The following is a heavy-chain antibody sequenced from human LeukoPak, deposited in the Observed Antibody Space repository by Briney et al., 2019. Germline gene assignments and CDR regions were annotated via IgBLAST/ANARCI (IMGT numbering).Heavy chain of an antibody. Sequence: GGSLRLSCAASGFTFSSYAMSWVRQAPGKGLEWVSAISGSGGSTYYADSVKGRFTISRDNSKNTLYLQMNSLRAEDTAVYYCAKGLSLYYDSSGYLFDYWGQGPLVTVSS. CDR3: AKGLSLYYDSSGYLFDY. J-gene: IGHJ4*02. V-gene: IGHV3-23*01. CDR1: GFTFSSYA. D-gene: IGHD3-22*01. CDR2: ISGSGGST.